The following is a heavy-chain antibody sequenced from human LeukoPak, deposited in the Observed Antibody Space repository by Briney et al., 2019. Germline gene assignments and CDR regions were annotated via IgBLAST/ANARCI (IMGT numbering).Heavy chain of an antibody. Sequence: GGSLRLSCAASGFTFSSYAMHWVRQAPGKGLEWVAFISSDGSNKYYADSVKGRFTISRDNSKNTLYLQMNSLRAEDTAVYYCAKDPGLDWGQGALVTVSS. CDR3: AKDPGLD. J-gene: IGHJ4*02. V-gene: IGHV3-30-3*02. D-gene: IGHD6-19*01. CDR1: GFTFSSYA. CDR2: ISSDGSNK.